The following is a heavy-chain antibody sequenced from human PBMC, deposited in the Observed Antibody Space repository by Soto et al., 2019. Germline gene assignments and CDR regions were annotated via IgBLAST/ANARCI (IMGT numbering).Heavy chain of an antibody. V-gene: IGHV4-31*03. Sequence: SETLSLTCTVSGGSISSGGYYWSWIRQHPGKGLEWIGYIYYSGSTYYNPSLKSRVTISVDTSKNQFSLKLSSVTAADTAVYYCARGRYFDFPETLDYWGQGTLVTVSS. J-gene: IGHJ4*02. D-gene: IGHD3-9*01. CDR1: GGSISSGGYY. CDR2: IYYSGST. CDR3: ARGRYFDFPETLDY.